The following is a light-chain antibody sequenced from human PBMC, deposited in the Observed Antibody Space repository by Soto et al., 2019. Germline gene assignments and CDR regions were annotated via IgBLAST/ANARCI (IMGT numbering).Light chain of an antibody. CDR2: DAS. CDR3: QQHLGRHT. V-gene: IGKV3D-15*01. Sequence: EIVMTQSPATLSVSPGERATLSCRASQSVSSNLAWYQQKPGQAPRLLIYDASTRAAGIPARFIGSGSGTDFTLTISSLEPEDSAVYYCQQHLGRHTFGQGTKVDI. CDR1: QSVSSN. J-gene: IGKJ1*01.